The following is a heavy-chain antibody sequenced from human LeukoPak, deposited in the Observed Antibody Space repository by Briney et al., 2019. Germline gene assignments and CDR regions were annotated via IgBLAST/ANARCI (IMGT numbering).Heavy chain of an antibody. Sequence: VGSLRLSCAASGFTFSSYAMSWVRQAPGKGLEWVSAISGSGGSTYYADSVKGRFTISRDNSKNTLYLQMNSLRAEDTAVYYCAKWGTGNSYFDYWGQGTLVTVSS. CDR1: GFTFSSYA. J-gene: IGHJ4*02. V-gene: IGHV3-23*01. CDR2: ISGSGGST. D-gene: IGHD4-23*01. CDR3: AKWGTGNSYFDY.